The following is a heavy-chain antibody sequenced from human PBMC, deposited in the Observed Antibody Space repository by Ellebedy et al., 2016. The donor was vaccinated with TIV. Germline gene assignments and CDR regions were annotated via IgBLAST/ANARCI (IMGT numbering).Heavy chain of an antibody. CDR2: INPNSGGT. CDR3: AREVTGEGGAFDI. Sequence: ASVKVSCKASGYTFTGYYMHWVRQAPGQGLEWMGWINPNSGGTNYAQKFQGRVTMTRDTSISTAYMELSRLRSDDTAVYYCAREVTGEGGAFDIWGQGTMVTVSS. J-gene: IGHJ3*02. V-gene: IGHV1-2*02. CDR1: GYTFTGYY. D-gene: IGHD7-27*01.